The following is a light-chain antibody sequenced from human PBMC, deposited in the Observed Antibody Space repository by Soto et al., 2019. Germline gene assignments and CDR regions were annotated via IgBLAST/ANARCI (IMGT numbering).Light chain of an antibody. CDR2: NNN. CDR3: ATWDDSLNARGV. CDR1: RSNIGNNA. V-gene: IGLV1-44*01. J-gene: IGLJ3*02. Sequence: QSVLTQTPSASGTPGQTVTISCSGSRSNIGNNAVSWYQQFPGTAPNLLIYNNNQRPSGVPDRFSGSKSGTSASLAISGLQSEDEADYYCATWDDSLNARGVFGGGTKLTVL.